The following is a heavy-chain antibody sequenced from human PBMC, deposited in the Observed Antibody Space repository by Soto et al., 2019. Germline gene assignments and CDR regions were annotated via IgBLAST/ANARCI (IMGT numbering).Heavy chain of an antibody. Sequence: GGSLRLSCRASGFTFKNYAMTWVRKCPGKGLQWVSLMTGGGTTDYADSAKGRFIISRDNSKNTLSLQMHNLRADDTALYYCAKLKGGLGRFYGLDAWGQGTMVTVSS. J-gene: IGHJ6*02. D-gene: IGHD3-3*01. CDR3: AKLKGGLGRFYGLDA. CDR1: GFTFKNYA. CDR2: MTGGGTT. V-gene: IGHV3-23*01.